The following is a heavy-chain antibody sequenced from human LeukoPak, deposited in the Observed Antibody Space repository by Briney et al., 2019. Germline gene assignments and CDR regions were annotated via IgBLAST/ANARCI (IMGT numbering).Heavy chain of an antibody. D-gene: IGHD6-6*01. V-gene: IGHV3-23*01. Sequence: GGSLRLSCAASGFTFSSYAMSWVRQAPGKGLEWVSAISGSGGSTYYADSVKGRFTIPRDNSKNTLYLQMNSLRAEDTAVYYCAKAMSSIAAFYYYYGMDVWGQGTTVTASS. CDR1: GFTFSSYA. CDR2: ISGSGGST. J-gene: IGHJ6*02. CDR3: AKAMSSIAAFYYYYGMDV.